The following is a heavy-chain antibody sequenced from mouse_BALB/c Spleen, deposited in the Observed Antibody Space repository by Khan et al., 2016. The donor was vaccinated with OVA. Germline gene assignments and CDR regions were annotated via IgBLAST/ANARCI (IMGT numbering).Heavy chain of an antibody. CDR3: ARGDSVKFDS. CDR1: GYSFTNYD. CDR2: IFPGNGNI. V-gene: IGHV1-75*01. Sequence: QVQLKESGTELLKPRTSVKLSCKASGYSFTNYDINWVRQRPEQGLEWIGWIFPGNGNIQYNEKFKDKATLTIDKSSSTAYMRLSRLTYEDSGVYFCARGDSVKFDSWGQGTILTVSS. J-gene: IGHJ2*01. D-gene: IGHD3-3*01.